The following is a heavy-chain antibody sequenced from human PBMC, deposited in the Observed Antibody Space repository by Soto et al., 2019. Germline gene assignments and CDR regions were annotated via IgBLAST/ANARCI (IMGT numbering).Heavy chain of an antibody. D-gene: IGHD6-19*01. CDR3: AREQWLVSKGFDY. CDR2: ISYDGSNK. J-gene: IGHJ4*02. Sequence: QLGGSLRLSCAASGFTFSSYAMHWVRQAPGKGLEWVAVISYDGSNKYYADSVKGRFTISRDNSKNTLYLQMNSLRAEDTAVYYCAREQWLVSKGFDYWGQGTLVTVSS. CDR1: GFTFSSYA. V-gene: IGHV3-30*04.